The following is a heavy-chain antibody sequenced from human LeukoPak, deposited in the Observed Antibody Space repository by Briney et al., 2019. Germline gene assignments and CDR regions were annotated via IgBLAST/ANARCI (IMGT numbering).Heavy chain of an antibody. CDR3: ARDSYCSSTSCYTDYYYYYGMDV. CDR2: ISAYNGNT. D-gene: IGHD2-2*02. CDR1: GYTFTSYF. Sequence: ASVKVSCKASGYTFTSYFMHWVRQAPGQGLEWMGWISAYNGNTNYAQKLQGRVTMTTDTSTSTAYMELRSLRSDDTAVYYCARDSYCSSTSCYTDYYYYYGMDVWGQGTTVTVSS. V-gene: IGHV1-18*01. J-gene: IGHJ6*02.